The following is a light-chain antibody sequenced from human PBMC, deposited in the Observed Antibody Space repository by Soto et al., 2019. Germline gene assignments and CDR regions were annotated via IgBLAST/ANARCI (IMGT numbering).Light chain of an antibody. J-gene: IGLJ2*01. Sequence: QSALTQPASVSGSPGQSITISCTGTNTDVGGYNYVSWYPPHPDKAPKLMIYDVTNRPSGVSTRFSGSKSGNTASLTISELQAEDEADYYCSSYTSTSTLVVFGGGTKLTVL. CDR3: SSYTSTSTLVV. V-gene: IGLV2-14*03. CDR1: NTDVGGYNY. CDR2: DVT.